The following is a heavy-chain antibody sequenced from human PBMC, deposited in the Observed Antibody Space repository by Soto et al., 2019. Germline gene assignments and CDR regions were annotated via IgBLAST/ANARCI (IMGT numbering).Heavy chain of an antibody. CDR2: ISDRGTT. V-gene: IGHV4-59*01. D-gene: IGHD3-16*02. CDR1: GGSIDDYY. CDR3: ARDRWTARANWFDP. Sequence: SETLSLTCTVFGGSIDDYYWSWIRQSPGKGLEWIGHISDRGTTDYNPSLKSRVTISVDRSKKQFSLKVTSVTAADTAVYYCARDRWTARANWFDPWGQGTLVTVS. J-gene: IGHJ5*02.